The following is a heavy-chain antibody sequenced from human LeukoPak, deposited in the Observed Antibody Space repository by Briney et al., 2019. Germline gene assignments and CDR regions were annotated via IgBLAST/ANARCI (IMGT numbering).Heavy chain of an antibody. Sequence: PSETLSLTCTISGGSISTYYWSWIRQTPGKGLEWIGYIYYSGSTNYNPSLNSRVTISVDTSKNQFSLKLSSVTAADTAMYYCARELSSGWYGKFDRWGQGTLVTVSS. D-gene: IGHD6-19*01. CDR2: IYYSGST. CDR3: ARELSSGWYGKFDR. V-gene: IGHV4-59*01. CDR1: GGSISTYY. J-gene: IGHJ5*02.